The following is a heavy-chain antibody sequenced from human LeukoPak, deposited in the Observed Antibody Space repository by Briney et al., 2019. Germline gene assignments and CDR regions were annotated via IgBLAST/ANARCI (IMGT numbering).Heavy chain of an antibody. CDR1: GYTLTGYD. V-gene: IGHV1-8*01. Sequence: GSVKVSCEASGYTLTGYDINWVRQAAGQGLEWMGWMSANSGETGSAQNFQGRVTMPRNTSITSAYMELSSLRSDDTAIYYCARGVAAGYDYWGQGTLVTVSS. CDR2: MSANSGET. J-gene: IGHJ4*02. CDR3: ARGVAAGYDY. D-gene: IGHD6-13*01.